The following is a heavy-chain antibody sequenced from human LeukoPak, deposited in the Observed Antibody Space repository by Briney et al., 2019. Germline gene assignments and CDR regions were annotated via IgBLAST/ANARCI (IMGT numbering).Heavy chain of an antibody. J-gene: IGHJ4*02. CDR3: ARQVVVAADDDY. Sequence: GESLKISCKGSGYSFTTYWIGWVRQMPGKGLEWMGIIYPGDSDTRYSPSFQGQVTISADKSISTAYMQWSSLKASDTAIYYCARQVVVAADDDYWGQGTLVTVSS. CDR1: GYSFTTYW. V-gene: IGHV5-51*01. CDR2: IYPGDSDT. D-gene: IGHD2-15*01.